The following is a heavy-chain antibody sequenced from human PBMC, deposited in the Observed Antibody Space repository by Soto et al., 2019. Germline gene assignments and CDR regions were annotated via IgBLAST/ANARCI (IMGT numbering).Heavy chain of an antibody. CDR2: IKHDGSEK. Sequence: EVQLVESGGGLVQPGGSLRLSCPASGFTFSSYWMSWVRQAPGKGLEWVANIKHDGSEKNYVDSVKGRFTISTDNDKNSVFLQMNSLRAEDTAVYYCARQGGRRTYYYYYGMDVWGQGTTVTVSS. V-gene: IGHV3-7*01. CDR3: ARQGGRRTYYYYYGMDV. CDR1: GFTFSSYW. D-gene: IGHD3-16*01. J-gene: IGHJ6*02.